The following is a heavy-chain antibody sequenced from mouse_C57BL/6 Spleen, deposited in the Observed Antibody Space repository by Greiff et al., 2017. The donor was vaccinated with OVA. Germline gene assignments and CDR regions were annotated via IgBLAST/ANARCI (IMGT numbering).Heavy chain of an antibody. Sequence: EVHLVESGGGLVKPGGSLKLSCAASGFTFSSYTMSWVRQTPEKRLEWVATISGGGGNTYYPDSVKGRFTISRDNAKNTLYLQMSSLRSEDTALYYCARLTTVKRGYFDVWGTGTTVTVSS. D-gene: IGHD1-1*01. J-gene: IGHJ1*03. CDR2: ISGGGGNT. CDR3: ARLTTVKRGYFDV. CDR1: GFTFSSYT. V-gene: IGHV5-9*01.